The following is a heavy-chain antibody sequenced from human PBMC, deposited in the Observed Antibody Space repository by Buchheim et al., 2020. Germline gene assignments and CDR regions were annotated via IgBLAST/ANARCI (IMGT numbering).Heavy chain of an antibody. J-gene: IGHJ4*02. CDR1: GGSISSSSYY. Sequence: QLQLQESGPGLVKPSETLSLTCTVSGGSISSSSYYWGWIRQPPGKGLEWIGSIYYSGSTYYNPSLKSRVTISVDTSKNQFSLKLSSVTAADTAVYYCASPTDYDYVWGSSYYFDYWGQGTL. CDR3: ASPTDYDYVWGSSYYFDY. CDR2: IYYSGST. D-gene: IGHD3-16*01. V-gene: IGHV4-39*01.